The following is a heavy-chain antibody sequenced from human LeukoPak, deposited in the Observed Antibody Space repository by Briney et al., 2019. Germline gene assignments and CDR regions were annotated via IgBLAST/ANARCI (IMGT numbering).Heavy chain of an antibody. V-gene: IGHV4-34*01. CDR3: ARTDYYDSSGASDNYFDY. CDR1: GGSFSGYY. J-gene: IGHJ4*02. D-gene: IGHD3-22*01. CDR2: INHSGST. Sequence: PSETLSLTCAVYGGSFSGYYWSWIRQPPGKGLEWIGEINHSGSTNYNPSLKSRVTISVDTSKNQFSLKLSSVTAADTAVYYCARTDYYDSSGASDNYFDYWGQGTLVTVSS.